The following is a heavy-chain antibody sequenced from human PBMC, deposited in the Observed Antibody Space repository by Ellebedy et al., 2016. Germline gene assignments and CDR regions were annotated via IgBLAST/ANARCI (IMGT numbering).Heavy chain of an antibody. J-gene: IGHJ4*02. Sequence: ASVKVSCKASGYTFTGYDMHWVRQAPGQGLEWMGWINPNSGGTNYAQKFQGRVTMTRDTSISTAYMELSRLRSDDTAVYYCASSQYSSGWVDYWGQGTLVTVSS. CDR3: ASSQYSSGWVDY. D-gene: IGHD6-19*01. CDR1: GYTFTGYD. CDR2: INPNSGGT. V-gene: IGHV1-2*02.